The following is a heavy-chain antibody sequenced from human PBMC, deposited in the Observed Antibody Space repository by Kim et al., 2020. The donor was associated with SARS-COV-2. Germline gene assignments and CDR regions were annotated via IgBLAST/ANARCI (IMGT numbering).Heavy chain of an antibody. V-gene: IGHV1-8*01. CDR3: ARGVGAVGDY. J-gene: IGHJ4*02. D-gene: IGHD1-26*01. Sequence: TRYAQTFQGRVPMTWDTSMRTAYMELSSLRSEDTAVYYCARGVGAVGDYWGQGTLVTVSS. CDR2: T.